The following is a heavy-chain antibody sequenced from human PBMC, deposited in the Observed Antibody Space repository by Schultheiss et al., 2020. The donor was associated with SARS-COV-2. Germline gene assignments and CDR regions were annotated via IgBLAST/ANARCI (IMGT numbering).Heavy chain of an antibody. CDR1: GGSFSGYY. Sequence: SQTLSLTCAVYGGSFSGYYWNWIRQAPGKGLEWIGEINHSGSANHNPSLKSRVTISVDTSRNQFSLKVNSATAADTAVYYCARGNVVVTHWYFDLWGRGTLVTVSS. CDR3: ARGNVVVTHWYFDL. J-gene: IGHJ2*01. CDR2: INHSGSA. V-gene: IGHV4-34*01. D-gene: IGHD2-21*02.